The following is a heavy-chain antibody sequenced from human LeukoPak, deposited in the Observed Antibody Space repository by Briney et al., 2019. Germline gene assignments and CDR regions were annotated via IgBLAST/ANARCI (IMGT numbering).Heavy chain of an antibody. CDR3: AVYPHRSSWPFDRMDV. CDR1: GGTFSSYA. J-gene: IGHJ6*02. CDR2: IIPILGIA. Sequence: SVKVSCKASGGTFSSYAISWVRQAPGQGLEWMGRIIPILGIANYAQKFQGRVTITADKSTSTAYMELSSLRSEDTAVYYRAVYPHRSSWPFDRMDVWGQGTTVTVSS. V-gene: IGHV1-69*04. D-gene: IGHD6-13*01.